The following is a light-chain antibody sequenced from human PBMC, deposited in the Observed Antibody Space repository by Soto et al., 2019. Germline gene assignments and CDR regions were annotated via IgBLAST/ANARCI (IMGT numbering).Light chain of an antibody. V-gene: IGLV2-11*01. CDR2: DVT. Sequence: QSALTQPHSVSGSPGQSVTISCTGTSSDVGGYSYVSWYQQHPGKAPQLIIYDVTERPSGVPDRFSGSKSGNTASLTISGLQAEDEADYYCCSYKGSYSYVFGIGTKLTVL. CDR3: CSYKGSYSYV. CDR1: SSDVGGYSY. J-gene: IGLJ1*01.